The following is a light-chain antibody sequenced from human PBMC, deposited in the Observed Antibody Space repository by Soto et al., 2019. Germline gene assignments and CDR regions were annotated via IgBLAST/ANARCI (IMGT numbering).Light chain of an antibody. CDR3: QSYDSSLTSYV. CDR1: TSDTGAGHD. CDR2: SNA. J-gene: IGLJ1*01. V-gene: IGLV1-40*01. Sequence: QPLLTHPASVSPAPGKRVTISCPGTTSDTGAGHDVHWYQQRPGAARKLLIYSNAIRPSGVPDRCSGSKSGTSASLAITGLRAEDEADYSCQSYDSSLTSYVFGSGTKVTVL.